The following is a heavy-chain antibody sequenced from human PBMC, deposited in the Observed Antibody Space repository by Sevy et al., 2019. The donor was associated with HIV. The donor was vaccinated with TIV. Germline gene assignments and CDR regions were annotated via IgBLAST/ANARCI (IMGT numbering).Heavy chain of an antibody. CDR1: GFIFNTYS. V-gene: IGHV3-21*06. J-gene: IGHJ6*02. CDR3: ARDPKTDTVLANYYGMDV. Sequence: GGSLRLSCAASGFIFNTYSFNWVRQAPGKGLEWVAFISSSGNYKHYPDSLKDRFTVSRDNANNVVFLQIDGLRVEDTALYYCARDPKTDTVLANYYGMDVWGQGTTVTVSS. CDR2: ISSSGNYK. D-gene: IGHD5-18*01.